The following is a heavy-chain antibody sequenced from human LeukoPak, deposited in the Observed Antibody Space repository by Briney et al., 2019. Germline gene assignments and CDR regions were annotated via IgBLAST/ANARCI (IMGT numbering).Heavy chain of an antibody. CDR1: GFTSSNYW. V-gene: IGHV3-7*01. CDR3: ARDRGSSGWYEFDY. CDR2: IKQDGSEK. Sequence: GGSLRLSCAASGFTSSNYWMSWVRQVPRKGLEWVANIKQDGSEKYYVDSVKGRFTISRDNAKNSLYLQMNSLRAEDTAVYYCARDRGSSGWYEFDYWGQGTLVTVSS. J-gene: IGHJ4*02. D-gene: IGHD6-19*01.